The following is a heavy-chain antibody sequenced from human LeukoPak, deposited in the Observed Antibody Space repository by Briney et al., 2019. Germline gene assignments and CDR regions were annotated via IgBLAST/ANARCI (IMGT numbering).Heavy chain of an antibody. Sequence: GASVKVSCKASGYTFTSYGISWVRQAPGQGLEWMGWISAYNGNTNYAQKLQGRVTMTTDTSTSTAYMELRSLRSDDTAVYYCARRYSSSSGYYYYYYMDVWGKGTTVTVSS. D-gene: IGHD6-6*01. CDR3: ARRYSSSSGYYYYYYMDV. CDR1: GYTFTSYG. V-gene: IGHV1-18*01. CDR2: ISAYNGNT. J-gene: IGHJ6*03.